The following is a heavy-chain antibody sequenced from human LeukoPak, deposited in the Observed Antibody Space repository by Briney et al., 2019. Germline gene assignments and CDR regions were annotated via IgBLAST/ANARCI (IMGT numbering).Heavy chain of an antibody. Sequence: EASVKVSCKASGYTFSSDGISWVRQAPGQGLEWMGWISSYNGNTKYAEKLQGRVTFTRDTSASTAYMELSSLRSEDMAVYYCARENPYYDYVWGTYRYNYFDYWGQGTLVTVSS. J-gene: IGHJ4*02. D-gene: IGHD3-16*02. CDR3: ARENPYYDYVWGTYRYNYFDY. CDR2: ISSYNGNT. V-gene: IGHV1-18*03. CDR1: GYTFSSDG.